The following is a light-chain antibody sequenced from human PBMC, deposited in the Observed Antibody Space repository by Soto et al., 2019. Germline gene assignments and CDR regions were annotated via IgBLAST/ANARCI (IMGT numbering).Light chain of an antibody. Sequence: DIQMTQSPSTLSASVGDRVTITCRASQSISSWLAWYQQKPGKAPKLLIYKASSLESGVPSRFSGSGSGTEFTLTISSLQPEDFATYYCQQSHSREPSTFGPGTKVAVK. CDR2: KAS. J-gene: IGKJ3*01. CDR3: QQSHSREPST. CDR1: QSISSW. V-gene: IGKV1-5*03.